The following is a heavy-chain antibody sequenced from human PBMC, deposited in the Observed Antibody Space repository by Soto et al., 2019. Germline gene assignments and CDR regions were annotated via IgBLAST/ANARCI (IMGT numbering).Heavy chain of an antibody. J-gene: IGHJ6*02. CDR3: ASDFPSRSGSYWYSYYYGMDV. CDR2: ISAYNGNT. D-gene: IGHD3-10*01. Sequence: GAAVKVSCKASGYTYTSYGISWVGQAPGQGMEGMGWISAYNGNTNYAQKLQGRVTMTTDTSTSTAYMELRSLRSDDTAGYYGASDFPSRSGSYWYSYYYGMDVWGQGTTVTVSS. V-gene: IGHV1-18*01. CDR1: GYTYTSYG.